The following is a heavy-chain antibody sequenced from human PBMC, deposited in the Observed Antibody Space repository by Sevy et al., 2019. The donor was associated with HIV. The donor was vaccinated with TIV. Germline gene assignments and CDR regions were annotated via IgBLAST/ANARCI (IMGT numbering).Heavy chain of an antibody. CDR2: ISYEGSET. V-gene: IGHV3-30-3*01. D-gene: IGHD6-19*01. Sequence: GGSLRLSCAASGFILSTHAMHWVRQAPGKGLEWVAVISYEGSETYYADSVKGRFTISRDNSKNTLYLQMNGLRVEDMAVYYCAKDRQMIAVAGTALDYWGQGTLVTVSS. CDR1: GFILSTHA. CDR3: AKDRQMIAVAGTALDY. J-gene: IGHJ4*02.